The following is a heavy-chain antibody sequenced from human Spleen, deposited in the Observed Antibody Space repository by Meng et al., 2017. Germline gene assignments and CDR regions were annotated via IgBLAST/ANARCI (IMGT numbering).Heavy chain of an antibody. CDR1: GFTFSNYG. D-gene: IGHD3-10*01. Sequence: VQMLQFGGGLVQPGGSLRLTCSASGFTFSNYGMTWVRQTPGKGLEWVALISYDGSDKYYADSVKGRFTISRDNSKNTLYLQMNSLRAEDTAVYYCAKDAYGSGSYYDYWGQGTLVTVSS. J-gene: IGHJ4*02. CDR2: ISYDGSDK. CDR3: AKDAYGSGSYYDY. V-gene: IGHV3-30*18.